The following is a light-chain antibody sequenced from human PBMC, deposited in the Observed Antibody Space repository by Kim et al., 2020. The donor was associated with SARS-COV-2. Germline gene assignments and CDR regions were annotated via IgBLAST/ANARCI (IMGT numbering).Light chain of an antibody. V-gene: IGLV3-19*01. Sequence: ALGQTGRTTRKGDSLRSYYGSWYQQEPGQAPVIVIYGKNIRPSGIPDRFSGSTSGNTASLTITGAQAEDEADYYWNSRDSSGNIWVFGGGTQLTVL. CDR3: NSRDSSGNIWV. J-gene: IGLJ3*02. CDR1: SLRSYY. CDR2: GKN.